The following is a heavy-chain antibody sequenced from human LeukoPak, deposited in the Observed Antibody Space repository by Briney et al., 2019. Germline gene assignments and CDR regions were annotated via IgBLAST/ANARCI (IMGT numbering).Heavy chain of an antibody. CDR1: GYTFTGYG. D-gene: IGHD6-19*01. CDR3: ARDPCIAVAGTCEDY. Sequence: GASVKVSCKASGYTFTGYGISWVRQAPGQGLEWMGWISAYNGNTNYAQKLQGRVTMTTDTSTSTAYMELRSLRSDDTAVYYCARDPCIAVAGTCEDYWGQGTLVTVSS. J-gene: IGHJ4*02. V-gene: IGHV1-18*01. CDR2: ISAYNGNT.